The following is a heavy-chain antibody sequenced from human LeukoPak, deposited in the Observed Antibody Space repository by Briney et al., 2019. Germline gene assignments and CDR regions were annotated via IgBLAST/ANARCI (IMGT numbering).Heavy chain of an antibody. Sequence: PSETLSLTCTVSGVSITTYYWSWIRQPPGKGLEWIGFISYSGTTSYSPSLKSRVTTSVDAPKNQFSLKLSSVTAADAAVYYCATSYPSGSYGNLDSWGQGTLVSVSS. D-gene: IGHD3-10*01. CDR2: ISYSGTT. CDR1: GVSITTYY. V-gene: IGHV4-59*01. J-gene: IGHJ4*02. CDR3: ATSYPSGSYGNLDS.